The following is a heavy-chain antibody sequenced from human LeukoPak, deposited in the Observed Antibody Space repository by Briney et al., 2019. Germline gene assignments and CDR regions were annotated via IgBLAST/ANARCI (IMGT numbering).Heavy chain of an antibody. CDR2: IKQDGTEQ. J-gene: IGHJ4*02. V-gene: IGHV3-7*01. CDR1: GFTFSSYW. D-gene: IGHD1-26*01. Sequence: GGSLRLSCAASGFTFSSYWMSWVRQAPGKGLEWLANIKQDGTEQNYLNSVKGRFIISRDNAKNSLYLQMNSLRVEDTAVYYCARDYSGWGQGTLVTVSS. CDR3: ARDYSG.